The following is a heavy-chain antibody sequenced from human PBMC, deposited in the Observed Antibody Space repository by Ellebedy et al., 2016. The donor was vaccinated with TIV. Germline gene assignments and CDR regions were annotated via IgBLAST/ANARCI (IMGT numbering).Heavy chain of an antibody. CDR2: ITHNGATT. Sequence: PGGSLRLSCAASGFTFTSYAMTWVRQAPGKGLEWVSSITHNGATTYYADSVKGRFTISRDNSKNTLYLQMNSLRAEDTAVYYCAKDGYSSGPPVDWFDPWGQGTLVTVSS. V-gene: IGHV3-23*01. D-gene: IGHD6-19*01. CDR3: AKDGYSSGPPVDWFDP. CDR1: GFTFTSYA. J-gene: IGHJ5*02.